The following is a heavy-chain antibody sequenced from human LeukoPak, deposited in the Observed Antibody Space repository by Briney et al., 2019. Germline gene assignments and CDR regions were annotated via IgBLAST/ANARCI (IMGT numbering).Heavy chain of an antibody. D-gene: IGHD3-22*01. Sequence: PSETLSLTCAVSGGSTSSYNWSWIRQPPGKGLEWIGYVHYSGGTNYNPSLESRVAISVETSKNQFSLDLSSVTAADTAVYYCARSPDYYDSSDYLFDYWGQGTLVTVSS. CDR2: VHYSGGT. V-gene: IGHV4-59*01. CDR1: GGSTSSYN. CDR3: ARSPDYYDSSDYLFDY. J-gene: IGHJ4*02.